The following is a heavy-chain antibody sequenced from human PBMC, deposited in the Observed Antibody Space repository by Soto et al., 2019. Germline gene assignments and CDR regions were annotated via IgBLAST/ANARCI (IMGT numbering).Heavy chain of an antibody. Sequence: GESLKISCRTSGYKFTSSWIAWVRQMPGKGLEWMGIIFPSDSDTRYSPSFQGQVTISADRSASTVFLQWASLKASDTAVYFCARKDKSGYFNWFDPWGQGTLVTVSS. CDR3: ARKDKSGYFNWFDP. V-gene: IGHV5-51*01. J-gene: IGHJ5*02. D-gene: IGHD3-22*01. CDR2: IFPSDSDT. CDR1: GYKFTSSW.